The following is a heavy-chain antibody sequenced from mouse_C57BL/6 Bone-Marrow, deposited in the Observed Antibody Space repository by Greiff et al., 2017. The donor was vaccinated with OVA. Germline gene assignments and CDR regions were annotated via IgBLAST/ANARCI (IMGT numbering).Heavy chain of an antibody. CDR1: GYTFTSYG. CDR3: ARSYYGNAMDY. Sequence: VKLMESGAELARPGASVKLSCKASGYTFTSYGISWVKQRTGQGLEWIGELYPRSGNTYYNEKFKGKATLTADKSSSTAYMELRSLTSEDSAVYFCARSYYGNAMDYWGQGTSVTVSS. CDR2: LYPRSGNT. J-gene: IGHJ4*01. D-gene: IGHD1-1*01. V-gene: IGHV1-81*01.